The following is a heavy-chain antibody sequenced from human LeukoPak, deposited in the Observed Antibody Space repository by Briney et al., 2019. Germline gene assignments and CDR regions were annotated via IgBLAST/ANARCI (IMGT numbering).Heavy chain of an antibody. CDR3: ARHSGGSDYYYYGMDV. Sequence: GESLKISCKGSGYSFTSYWIGWVRQMPGKGLEWMGIIYPGDSDTRYSPSFQGQVTISADKSISTAYLQWSSLKASDTAMYYCARHSGGSDYYYYGMDVWGQGTTATVSS. CDR2: IYPGDSDT. D-gene: IGHD3-10*01. CDR1: GYSFTSYW. J-gene: IGHJ6*02. V-gene: IGHV5-51*01.